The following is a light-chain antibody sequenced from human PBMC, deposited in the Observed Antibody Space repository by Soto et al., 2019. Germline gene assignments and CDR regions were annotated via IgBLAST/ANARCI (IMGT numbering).Light chain of an antibody. CDR2: ADS. CDR1: SSNIGAGKD. V-gene: IGLV1-40*01. J-gene: IGLJ1*01. CDR3: QSYGTTLSGLYV. Sequence: QSVLTQPPSVSGAPGQRVTISCTGSSSNIGAGKDVNWFRQLPGTAPKLLIYADSSRASGVPDRFSGSKSGSSAYLAITGLQVEDEADCQSYGTTLSGLYVFGTGTKVTVL.